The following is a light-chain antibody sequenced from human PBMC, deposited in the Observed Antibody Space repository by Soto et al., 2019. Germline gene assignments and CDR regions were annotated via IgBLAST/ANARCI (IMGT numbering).Light chain of an antibody. CDR3: QHRKKWPYT. CDR1: QSVSSY. J-gene: IGKJ2*01. Sequence: EIVLTQSPATLSLSPGERATLSCRASQSVSSYLAWYQQKPGQAPRLLIYDASNRATGIPARFSGSGSGTDFTLTISSLEPEDFSVYYCQHRKKWPYTFGQGTKLDIK. V-gene: IGKV3-11*01. CDR2: DAS.